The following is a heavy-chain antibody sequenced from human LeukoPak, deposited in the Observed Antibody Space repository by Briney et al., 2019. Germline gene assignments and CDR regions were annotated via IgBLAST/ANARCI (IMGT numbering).Heavy chain of an antibody. CDR1: GFTFSSSN. Sequence: GRSLRLTCAASGFTFSSSNRRWIRQAPGKGLEWVAVIWYDGSNKYYADSVKGRFTISRDNSKNTLYLQMNIRRAEDTAVYYCATFRITATIDYCGQGTLVTVSS. CDR2: IWYDGSNK. CDR3: ATFRITATIDY. V-gene: IGHV3-33*08. J-gene: IGHJ4*02. D-gene: IGHD1-26*01.